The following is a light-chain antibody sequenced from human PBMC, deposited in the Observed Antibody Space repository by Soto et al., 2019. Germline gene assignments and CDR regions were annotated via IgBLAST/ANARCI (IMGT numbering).Light chain of an antibody. CDR2: GNS. CDR3: SSYTSSSTLVG. Sequence: QSVLTQPPSVSGAPGQRVTISCTGSSSNIGAGYDVHWYQHRPGTAPKLLIFGNSNRPSGVPVPDRFSGSKSGNTASLTISGLQAEDEAEYYRSSYTSSSTLVGFGGGTKLTVL. J-gene: IGLJ2*01. V-gene: IGLV1-40*01. CDR1: SSNIGAGYD.